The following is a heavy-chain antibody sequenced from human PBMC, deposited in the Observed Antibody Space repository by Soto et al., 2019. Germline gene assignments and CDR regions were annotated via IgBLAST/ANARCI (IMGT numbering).Heavy chain of an antibody. J-gene: IGHJ4*02. V-gene: IGHV4-31*03. CDR3: ARESEGIQRDFDY. CDR1: GGSISRGDYY. Sequence: QVQLQESGPGLVKPSQTLSLTCTVSGGSISRGDYYWSWIRQHPGKGLEWIGYIYYSGSTYYNPSLKSRVTISVDTSKNQFSLKLSSVTAADTAVYYCARESEGIQRDFDYWGQGTLVTVSS. D-gene: IGHD5-18*01. CDR2: IYYSGST.